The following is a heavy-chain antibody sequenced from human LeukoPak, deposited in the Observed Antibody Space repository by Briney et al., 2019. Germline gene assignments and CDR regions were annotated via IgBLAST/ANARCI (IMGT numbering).Heavy chain of an antibody. CDR1: GGSISSYY. J-gene: IGHJ4*02. Sequence: SETLSLTCTVSGGSISSYYWSWIRQPAGKGLDWIGRIYTSGSTNYNPSLKSRVTISVDKSKNQFSLKLSSVTAADTAVYYCARAPIVGATYLDYLGQGTLVTVSS. CDR2: IYTSGST. V-gene: IGHV4-4*07. D-gene: IGHD1-26*01. CDR3: ARAPIVGATYLDY.